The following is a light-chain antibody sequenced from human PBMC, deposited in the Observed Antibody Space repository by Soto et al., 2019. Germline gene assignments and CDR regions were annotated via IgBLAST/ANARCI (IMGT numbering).Light chain of an antibody. CDR3: QQFTWFPLT. Sequence: IQLTQSPSSLSASVGDRVTITCRAGQDIGSALAWYQQRTGKAPKLLLYDASNLEAGVPSRFSGSGSGTDFTLTITSLRPEDFATYYCQQFTWFPLTCGGGTKVQIK. CDR2: DAS. CDR1: QDIGSA. V-gene: IGKV1-13*02. J-gene: IGKJ4*01.